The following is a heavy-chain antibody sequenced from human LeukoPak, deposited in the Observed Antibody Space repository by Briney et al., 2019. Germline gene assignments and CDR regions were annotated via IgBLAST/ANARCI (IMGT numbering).Heavy chain of an antibody. CDR1: GGSISTGSYY. CDR3: ARDVEDYDSNGYYHYFDY. V-gene: IGHV4-61*02. Sequence: PSQTLSLTCTVSGGSISTGSYYWTWIRQPAGKGLEWIGRIYTSGSTDYSPSLQSRVTISVDTSKNQFSLELSSVTAADTAVYYCARDVEDYDSNGYYHYFDYWGQGTLVTVSS. J-gene: IGHJ4*02. D-gene: IGHD3-22*01. CDR2: IYTSGST.